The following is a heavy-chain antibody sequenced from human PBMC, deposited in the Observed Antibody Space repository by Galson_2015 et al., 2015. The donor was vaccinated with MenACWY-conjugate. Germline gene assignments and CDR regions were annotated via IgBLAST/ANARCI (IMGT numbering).Heavy chain of an antibody. CDR1: GFTFRRFG. CDR3: AKDWSVPYSTMSYYVYMDV. D-gene: IGHD6-13*01. J-gene: IGHJ6*03. V-gene: IGHV3-30*18. CDR2: ISYDGSNE. Sequence: SLRLSCAASGFTFRRFGMHWVRQAPGKGLEWMAVISYDGSNESYADSVKGRFTISRDNSKNTLYLQMNSLRADDTAVYYCAKDWSVPYSTMSYYVYMDVWGKGTTVTVSS.